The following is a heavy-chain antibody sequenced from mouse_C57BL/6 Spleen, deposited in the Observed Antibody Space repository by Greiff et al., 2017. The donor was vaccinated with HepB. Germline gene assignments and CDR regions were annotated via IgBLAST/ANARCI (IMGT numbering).Heavy chain of an antibody. V-gene: IGHV3-6*01. D-gene: IGHD1-1*01. CDR1: GYSITSGYY. J-gene: IGHJ3*01. CDR3: ARGPYYGSSPWDY. Sequence: DVQLQESGPGLVKPSQSLSLTCSVTGYSITSGYYWNWIRQFPGNKLEWMGYISYDGSNNYNPSLKNRISITRDTSKNQFFLKLNSVTTEDTATYYCARGPYYGSSPWDYWGQGTLVTVSA. CDR2: ISYDGSN.